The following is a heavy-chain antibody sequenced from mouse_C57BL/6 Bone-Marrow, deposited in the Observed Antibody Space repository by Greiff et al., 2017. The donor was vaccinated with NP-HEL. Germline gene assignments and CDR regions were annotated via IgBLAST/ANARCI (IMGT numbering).Heavy chain of an antibody. J-gene: IGHJ3*01. Sequence: EVQLVESGGGLVKPGGSLKLSCAASGFTFSDYGMHWVRQAPGKGLEWVAYISSGSSTIYYADTLKGRFTISRDNAKNTLFLRLTSLRSEDTAMYYCARTRDLLGFAYWGQGTLVTVSA. D-gene: IGHD2-1*01. CDR2: ISSGSSTI. V-gene: IGHV5-17*01. CDR3: ARTRDLLGFAY. CDR1: GFTFSDYG.